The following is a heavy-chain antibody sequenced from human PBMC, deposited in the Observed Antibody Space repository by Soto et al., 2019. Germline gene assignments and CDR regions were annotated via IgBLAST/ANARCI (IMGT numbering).Heavy chain of an antibody. V-gene: IGHV5-51*01. Sequence: GESLKISCKGSGYSFTSYWIGWVRQMPGKGLEGMGIIYPGDSDTRYSPPFQGQVTISADKSISTAYLQWSSLKASDTAMYYCARRAPDSSGYYWSGAFDIWGQGTMVTGS. CDR1: GYSFTSYW. CDR3: ARRAPDSSGYYWSGAFDI. J-gene: IGHJ3*02. CDR2: IYPGDSDT. D-gene: IGHD3-22*01.